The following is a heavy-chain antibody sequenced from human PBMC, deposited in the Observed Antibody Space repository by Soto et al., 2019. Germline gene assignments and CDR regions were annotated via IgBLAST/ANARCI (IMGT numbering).Heavy chain of an antibody. V-gene: IGHV4-59*01. D-gene: IGHD7-27*01. CDR3: ARATPSGPLGWFDP. CDR2: IYYSGST. CDR1: GGSISSYY. Sequence: QVQLQESGPGLVKPSETLSLTCTVSGGSISSYYWSWIRQPPGKGLDWIGYIYYSGSTNDNRSRNSRVTISVDSSKNQFSLRLSSVTAADTAVYYCARATPSGPLGWFDPGGQGTLVTVSS. J-gene: IGHJ5*02.